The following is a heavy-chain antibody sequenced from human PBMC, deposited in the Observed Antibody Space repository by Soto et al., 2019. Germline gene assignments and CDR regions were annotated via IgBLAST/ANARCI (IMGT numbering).Heavy chain of an antibody. CDR1: GFTFSSYW. CDR3: ARAQGYPPYYFDY. Sequence: GGSLSLSCSASGFTFSSYWMHWVRQAPGKGLVWVSRINSDGSSTSYADSVKGRFTISRDNAKNTLYLQMNSLRAEDTAVYYCARAQGYPPYYFDYWGQGTLVTVSS. D-gene: IGHD1-1*01. CDR2: INSDGSST. V-gene: IGHV3-74*01. J-gene: IGHJ4*02.